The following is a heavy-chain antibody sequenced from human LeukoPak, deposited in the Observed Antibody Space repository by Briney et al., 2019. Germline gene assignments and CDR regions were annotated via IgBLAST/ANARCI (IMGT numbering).Heavy chain of an antibody. CDR2: ISGSGGST. Sequence: PGGSLRLSCAASGFTFSSYAMSWVRQAPGKGLEWVSAISGSGGSTYYADPVKGRFAISRDNSKNTLYLQMNSLRAEDTAVYYCAKADIITMVRGVTLDAFDIWGQGTMVTVSS. D-gene: IGHD3-10*01. V-gene: IGHV3-23*01. J-gene: IGHJ3*02. CDR3: AKADIITMVRGVTLDAFDI. CDR1: GFTFSSYA.